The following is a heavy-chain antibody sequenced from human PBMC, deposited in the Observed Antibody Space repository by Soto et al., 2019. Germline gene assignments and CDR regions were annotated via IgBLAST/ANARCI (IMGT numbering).Heavy chain of an antibody. Sequence: QVQLVQSGAEVKKPGSSVKVSCKASGGTFSSYAISWVRQAPGQGLEWMGGIIPIFGTANYAQKFQGRVTITADXXTXTXXMELSSLRSEDTAVYYCARDRGSSGSGSFLYGMDVWGQGTTVTVSS. CDR2: IIPIFGTA. CDR3: ARDRGSSGSGSFLYGMDV. D-gene: IGHD3-10*01. V-gene: IGHV1-69*12. J-gene: IGHJ6*02. CDR1: GGTFSSYA.